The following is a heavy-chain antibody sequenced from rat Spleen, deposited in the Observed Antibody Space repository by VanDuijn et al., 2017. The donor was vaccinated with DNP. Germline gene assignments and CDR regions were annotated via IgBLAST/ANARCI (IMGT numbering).Heavy chain of an antibody. CDR3: ARDRYYGSTVGMDA. D-gene: IGHD1-6*01. V-gene: IGHV2-32*01. J-gene: IGHJ4*01. CDR1: GFSLTSYH. CDR2: IWDDGST. Sequence: QVQLKESGPGLVRPSETLSLTCTVSGFSLTSYHVSWVRQPPGKGLEWMGVIWDDGSTAYNSALKSRLSISRDTSKSQVFLKMSSLKTADTATYYCARDRYYGSTVGMDAWGQGASVTVSS.